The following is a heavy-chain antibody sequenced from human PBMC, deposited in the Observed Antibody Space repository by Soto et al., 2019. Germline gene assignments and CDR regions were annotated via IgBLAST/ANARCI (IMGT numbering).Heavy chain of an antibody. CDR3: ARENGGYCTNGVCYRAPYFDY. CDR1: GGSISSGGYY. V-gene: IGHV4-31*03. CDR2: IYYSGST. J-gene: IGHJ4*02. Sequence: SETLSLTCTVSGGSISSGGYYWSWIRQHPGKGLEWIGYIYYSGSTYYNPSLKSRVTISVDTSKNQFSLKLSSVTAADTAVYYCARENGGYCTNGVCYRAPYFDYWGQGTLVTVSS. D-gene: IGHD2-8*01.